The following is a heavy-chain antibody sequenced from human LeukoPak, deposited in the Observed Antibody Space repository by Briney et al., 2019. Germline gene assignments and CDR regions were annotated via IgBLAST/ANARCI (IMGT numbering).Heavy chain of an antibody. J-gene: IGHJ5*02. CDR3: ARAHFDWLLLTQDNWFDP. Sequence: GGSLRLSCAASGFTFSSYSMNWVRQAPGKGREWVSSISSISSYIYYADSVKGRFTISRDNAQNSLYLQMNSLRAEDTAVYYCARAHFDWLLLTQDNWFDPWGQGTLVTVSS. V-gene: IGHV3-21*01. CDR1: GFTFSSYS. CDR2: ISSISSYI. D-gene: IGHD3-9*01.